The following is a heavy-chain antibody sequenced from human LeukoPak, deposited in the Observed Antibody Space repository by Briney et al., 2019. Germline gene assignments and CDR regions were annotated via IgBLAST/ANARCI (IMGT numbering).Heavy chain of an antibody. D-gene: IGHD5-24*01. CDR1: GFTFSDYY. CDR3: ARVRWAAQEMDV. V-gene: IGHV3-11*01. Sequence: PGGSLRLSCAASGFTFSDYYMSWIRQAPGKGLEWVSYISSSGSTIYYADSVKGRFTIYRDNAKNSLYLQMNSLRAEDTAVYYCARVRWAAQEMDVWGKGTTVTVSS. J-gene: IGHJ6*04. CDR2: ISSSGSTI.